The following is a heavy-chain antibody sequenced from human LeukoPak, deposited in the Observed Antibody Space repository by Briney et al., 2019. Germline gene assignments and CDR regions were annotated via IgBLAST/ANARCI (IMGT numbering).Heavy chain of an antibody. J-gene: IGHJ4*02. V-gene: IGHV3-21*01. CDR3: ARLYGSGRYTKVGFDY. Sequence: GGSLRLSCEASGFTFTTYSMTWVRQAPGKGLEWVSIISSGSSAIFSADALKGRFTISRDDAKNLLYLDMNSLRAEDTAVYYCARLYGSGRYTKVGFDYWGQGTLVTVSS. CDR1: GFTFTTYS. CDR2: ISSGSSAI. D-gene: IGHD3-10*01.